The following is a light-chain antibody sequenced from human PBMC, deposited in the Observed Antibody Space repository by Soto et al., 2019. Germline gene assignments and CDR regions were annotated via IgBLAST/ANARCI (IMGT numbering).Light chain of an antibody. CDR3: QQDNSAPLT. CDR1: QSISNY. V-gene: IGKV1-27*01. Sequence: IQMTQSPSSLSASVGDRATLTCRASQSISNYLTWYQQKPGKVPKLLIYAASNWQTGIPSRFSGSGSGTDFTLTISSLQPEDFATYYCQQDNSAPLTFGQGTKVE. J-gene: IGKJ1*01. CDR2: AAS.